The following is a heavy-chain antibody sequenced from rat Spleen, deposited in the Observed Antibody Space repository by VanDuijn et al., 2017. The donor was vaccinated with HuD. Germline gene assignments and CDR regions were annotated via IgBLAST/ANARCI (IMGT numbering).Heavy chain of an antibody. CDR1: GFTFSDYY. V-gene: IGHV5-29*01. D-gene: IGHD1-7*01. J-gene: IGHJ4*01. CDR3: ARQGYYGYLYYVMDA. CDR2: ISYDGSST. Sequence: EVQLVESDGGLVQPGRSLKLSCAASGFTFSDYYMAWVRQAPTKGLEWVATISYDGSSTYYRDSVKGRFTISRDNAKSTLYLQMDSLRSEDTATYYCARQGYYGYLYYVMDAWGQGASVTVSS.